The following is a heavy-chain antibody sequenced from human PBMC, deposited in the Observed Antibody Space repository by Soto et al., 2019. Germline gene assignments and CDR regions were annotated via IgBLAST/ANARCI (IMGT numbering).Heavy chain of an antibody. CDR3: ASRTSGWYFDY. V-gene: IGHV3-23*01. J-gene: IGHJ4*02. Sequence: EVQLLESGGGLVTPGGSLRLSCTASGFTFSSHAMNWVRQDPGQGLEWVSVISGSGGSTYYADSVKGRFTISRDNSKNTLYLQMNSLRAEDTAVYYCASRTSGWYFDYWGQGTLVTVSS. CDR1: GFTFSSHA. D-gene: IGHD6-19*01. CDR2: ISGSGGST.